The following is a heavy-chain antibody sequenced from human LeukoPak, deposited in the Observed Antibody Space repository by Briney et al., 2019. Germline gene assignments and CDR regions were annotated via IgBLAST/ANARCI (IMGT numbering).Heavy chain of an antibody. V-gene: IGHV3-7*01. J-gene: IGHJ3*02. CDR2: IKQDGSVK. Sequence: GGSLRLSCAASGFTFSSYWMSWVRQAPGKGLEWVANIKQDGSVKYYVDSVKGRFTISRDNAKNSLYLQMNSLRAEDTAVYYCARDRYSGAFDIWGQGTMVTVSS. CDR1: GFTFSSYW. CDR3: ARDRYSGAFDI. D-gene: IGHD4-11*01.